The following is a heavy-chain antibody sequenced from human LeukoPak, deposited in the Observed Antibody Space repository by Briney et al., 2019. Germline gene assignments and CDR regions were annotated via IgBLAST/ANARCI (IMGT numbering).Heavy chain of an antibody. V-gene: IGHV3-48*03. CDR2: ISSSGSTI. J-gene: IGHJ6*03. D-gene: IGHD3-22*01. Sequence: GGSLRLSCVASRFTFSNYEMNWVRQAPGKGLEWVSYISSSGSTIYYADSVKGRFTISRDNAKNSLYLQMNSLRAEDTAVYYCARGPSDYDSSGYYIFYRYYMDVWGKGTTVTVSS. CDR3: ARGPSDYDSSGYYIFYRYYMDV. CDR1: RFTFSNYE.